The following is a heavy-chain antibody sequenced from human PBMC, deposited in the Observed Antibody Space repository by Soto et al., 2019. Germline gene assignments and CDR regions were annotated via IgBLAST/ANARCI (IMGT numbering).Heavy chain of an antibody. D-gene: IGHD2-2*01. V-gene: IGHV3-23*01. Sequence: DVQLLESGGGLVQPGGSLRLSCAASGFTFSKYAMTWVRQAPGKGLEWVSGIGGGGTTYYADSVKGRFTISRDNSKNTLFLQMNRLSAEDTAIYYCLIDCSSTTCRGFVPWGQGSLVTVSS. CDR2: IGGGGTT. CDR3: LIDCSSTTCRGFVP. CDR1: GFTFSKYA. J-gene: IGHJ5*02.